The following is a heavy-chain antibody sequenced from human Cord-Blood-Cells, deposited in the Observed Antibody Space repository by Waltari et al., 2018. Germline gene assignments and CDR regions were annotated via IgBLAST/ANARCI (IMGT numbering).Heavy chain of an antibody. Sequence: QVQLVQSGAEVKKPGASVKVSCKVSGYTLTELYMHWVRQDPGKGLEWMGGFDPEEGETIYAQNFQGMATIADDTSTDTAYMELSSLRSDDTAVYYCATAFPRYCSSTSCYFDYWGQGTLVTVSS. CDR3: ATAFPRYCSSTSCYFDY. D-gene: IGHD2-2*01. J-gene: IGHJ4*02. CDR2: FDPEEGET. CDR1: GYTLTELY. V-gene: IGHV1-24*01.